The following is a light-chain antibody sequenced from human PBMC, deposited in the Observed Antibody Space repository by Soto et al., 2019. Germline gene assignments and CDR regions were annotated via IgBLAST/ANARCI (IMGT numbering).Light chain of an antibody. CDR1: SSDIGGYNY. V-gene: IGLV2-14*03. CDR2: DVT. Sequence: QSALTQPASVSGSPGQSITISCTGTSSDIGGYNYVSWYQQHPGKAPKLIIFDVTYRPSGASNRFSGSKSGNTASLTISGLQAEDEADYYCTSYTATSTLEVFGGGTKLTVL. J-gene: IGLJ2*01. CDR3: TSYTATSTLEV.